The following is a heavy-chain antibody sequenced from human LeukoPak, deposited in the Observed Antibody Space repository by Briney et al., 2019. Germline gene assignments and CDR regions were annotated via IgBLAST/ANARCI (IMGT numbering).Heavy chain of an antibody. J-gene: IGHJ3*02. CDR1: GGTFSSYA. V-gene: IGHV1-69*04. CDR2: IIPILGIA. Sequence: SVKVSCKASGGTFSSYAISWVRQAPGQGLEWVGRIIPILGIANYAQKFQGRVTITADKSTSTAYMELSSLRSEDTAVYYCARGGRDGYNGGEAFDIWGQGTMVTVSS. CDR3: ARGGRDGYNGGEAFDI. D-gene: IGHD5-24*01.